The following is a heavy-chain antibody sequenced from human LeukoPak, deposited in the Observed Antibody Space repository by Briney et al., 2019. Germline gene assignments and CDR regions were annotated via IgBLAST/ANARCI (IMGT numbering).Heavy chain of an antibody. J-gene: IGHJ6*02. Sequence: GRSLRLSCAASGCTFDDYAMHWVRQAPGKGLEWVSGISWNSGSIGYADSVKGRFTISRDNAKNSLSLQMNSLRAEDTAVYYCATGHYGMDVWGQGTTVIISS. CDR3: ATGHYGMDV. V-gene: IGHV3-9*01. CDR1: GCTFDDYA. CDR2: ISWNSGSI.